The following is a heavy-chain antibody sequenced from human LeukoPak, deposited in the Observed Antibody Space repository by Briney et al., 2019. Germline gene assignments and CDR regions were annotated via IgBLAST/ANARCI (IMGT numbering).Heavy chain of an antibody. Sequence: GGSLRLSCAVSGFSFSSHAISWVRHAPGKGREWVSAFSGCGGSTYYADSVKGRFTISRDNSKNTIYLQMNCLRTEDTAVYYCGKDWEGYSYGFYDFWGQGTLVSVFS. J-gene: IGHJ4*02. D-gene: IGHD5-18*01. CDR1: GFSFSSHA. V-gene: IGHV3-23*01. CDR3: GKDWEGYSYGFYDF. CDR2: FSGCGGST.